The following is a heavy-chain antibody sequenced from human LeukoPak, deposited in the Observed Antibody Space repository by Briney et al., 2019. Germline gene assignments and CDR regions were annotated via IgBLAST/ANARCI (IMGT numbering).Heavy chain of an antibody. CDR2: INWNSGTT. CDR3: ARDPFTGTGSHSGYYYYPMDV. V-gene: IGHV3-20*04. Sequence: GGSLRLSCTASGFIFSDYGMSWVRQAPGKGLEWVSSINWNSGTTGYAESVKGRFTISRDNARNTLYLQMNSLRAGDTAFYFCARDPFTGTGSHSGYYYYPMDVWGQGTTVTVCS. D-gene: IGHD6-19*01. J-gene: IGHJ6*02. CDR1: GFIFSDYG.